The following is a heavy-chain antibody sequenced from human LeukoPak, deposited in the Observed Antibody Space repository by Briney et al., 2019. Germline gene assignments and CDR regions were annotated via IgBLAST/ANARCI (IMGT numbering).Heavy chain of an antibody. V-gene: IGHV3-23*01. D-gene: IGHD4-11*01. Sequence: TXSSYAXXXVRQAPGKGLXXVSAISGSGGSTYYADSVKGRFTISRDNSRNTLYLQMNSLRAEDTAVYYCAKVGVTTFHFEYWGQGTLVTVSS. CDR3: AKVGVTTFHFEY. J-gene: IGHJ4*02. CDR2: ISGSGGST. CDR1: TXSSYA.